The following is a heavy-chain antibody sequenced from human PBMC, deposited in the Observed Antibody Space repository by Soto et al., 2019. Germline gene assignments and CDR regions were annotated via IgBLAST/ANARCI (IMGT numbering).Heavy chain of an antibody. CDR1: GFTFSTSS. CDR2: TRFSGGII. D-gene: IGHD1-1*01. Sequence: EAQLVESGGGLVQPGGSLRLSCAASGFTFSTSSMSWVRQAPGKGLEWVSYTRFSGGIIYYADSVRGRFAISRDNAKNSRYLEMNSLRAEDTAVYYCVRESIMATTGPYGGQGTLVPVSS. CDR3: VRESIMATTGPY. V-gene: IGHV3-48*01. J-gene: IGHJ4*02.